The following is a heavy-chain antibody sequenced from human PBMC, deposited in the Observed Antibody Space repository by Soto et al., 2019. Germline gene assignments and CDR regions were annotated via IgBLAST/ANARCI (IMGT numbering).Heavy chain of an antibody. D-gene: IGHD3-22*01. V-gene: IGHV4-59*01. Sequence: PSDTLSLTCTVSGGSISSYYWSWIRQPPGRGLEWIGYIYYSGSTNYNPSLKSRVTISVDTSKNQFSLKLSSVTAADTAVYYCARDNGREQYYDSSGYWYYLDYWGQGTLVTVSS. J-gene: IGHJ4*02. CDR2: IYYSGST. CDR3: ARDNGREQYYDSSGYWYYLDY. CDR1: GGSISSYY.